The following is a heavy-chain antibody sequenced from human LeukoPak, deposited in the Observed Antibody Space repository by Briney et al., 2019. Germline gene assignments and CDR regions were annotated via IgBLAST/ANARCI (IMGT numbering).Heavy chain of an antibody. CDR2: ISNNT. D-gene: IGHD6-19*01. CDR3: ARSVGSGDLYFDY. CDR1: GFTLGVYA. Sequence: PGGSLRLSCAASGFTLGVYAMSWVRQAPGGGLGWVSTISNNTYYSDSVKARFTISRDDSKSTLFLQMSSITVEDPTIYHCARSVGSGDLYFDYWGQGILVTVSS. V-gene: IGHV3-23*05. J-gene: IGHJ4*02.